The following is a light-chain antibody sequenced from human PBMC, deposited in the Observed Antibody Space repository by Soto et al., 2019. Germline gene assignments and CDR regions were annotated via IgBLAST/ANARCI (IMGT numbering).Light chain of an antibody. CDR3: SSYTSSSTPYV. CDR2: DVS. Sequence: QSALTKPPSASGSPGQSVTISCTGTSSDVGGYNYVSWYQQHPGKAPKLMIYDVSNRPSGVSNRFSGSKSGNTASLTISGLQAEDEADYCCSSYTSSSTPYVFGTGTKVTVL. V-gene: IGLV2-14*01. J-gene: IGLJ1*01. CDR1: SSDVGGYNY.